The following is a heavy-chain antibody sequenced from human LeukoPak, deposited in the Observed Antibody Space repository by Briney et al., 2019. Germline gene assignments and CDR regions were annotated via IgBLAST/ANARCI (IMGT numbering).Heavy chain of an antibody. Sequence: VASVKVSCKASGGTFSSYAISWVRQAPGQGLEWMGGIIPIFGTANYAQKFQGRVTITADKPTSTPYMELSSLRSEDTAVYYCARDAPRGSSSSYLYYYGMDVWGKGTTVTVSS. V-gene: IGHV1-69*06. CDR3: ARDAPRGSSSSYLYYYGMDV. J-gene: IGHJ6*04. CDR2: IIPIFGTA. D-gene: IGHD6-13*01. CDR1: GGTFSSYA.